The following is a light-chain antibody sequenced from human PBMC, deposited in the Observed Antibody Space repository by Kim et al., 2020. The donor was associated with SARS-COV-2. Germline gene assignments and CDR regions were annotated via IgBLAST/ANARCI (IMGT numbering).Light chain of an antibody. V-gene: IGKV4-1*01. J-gene: IGKJ5*01. CDR3: RQHYKIPMT. Sequence: ATINCTSRQSVLDSSNNKNSLAWYQQRPGHPPKVLMYWASTRESGVPDRFGGSGSGTDFSLTVSSLQAEDVAVYYCRQHYKIPMTFGQGTRLEIK. CDR1: QSVLDSSNNKNS. CDR2: WAS.